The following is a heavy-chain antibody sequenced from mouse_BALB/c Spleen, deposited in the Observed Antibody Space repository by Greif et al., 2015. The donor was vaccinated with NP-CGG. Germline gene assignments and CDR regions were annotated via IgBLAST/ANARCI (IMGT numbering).Heavy chain of an antibody. J-gene: IGHJ1*01. CDR2: IYPGSGST. CDR3: TRAGDYGSYWYFDV. V-gene: IGHV1S22*01. D-gene: IGHD2-4*01. CDR1: GYTFTSYW. Sequence: LQQPGSELVRPGASVKLSCKASGYTFTSYWMHWVKQRHGQGLEWIGNIYPGSGSTNYDEKFKSKGTLTVDTSSSTAYMHLSSLTSEDSAVYYCTRAGDYGSYWYFDVWGAGTTVTVSS.